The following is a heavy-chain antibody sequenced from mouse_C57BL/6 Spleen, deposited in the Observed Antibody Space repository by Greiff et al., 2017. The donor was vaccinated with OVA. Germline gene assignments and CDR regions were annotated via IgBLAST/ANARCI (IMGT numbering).Heavy chain of an antibody. CDR2: INPSSGYT. CDR1: GYTFTSYT. V-gene: IGHV1-4*01. Sequence: QVQLQQSGAELARPGASVKMSCKASGYTFTSYTMHWVKQRPGQGLEWIGYINPSSGYTKYNQKFKDKATLTADKSSSTAYMQLSSLTSEDSAVYYCARSGLLRSYFDYWGQGTTLTVSS. D-gene: IGHD1-1*01. CDR3: ARSGLLRSYFDY. J-gene: IGHJ2*01.